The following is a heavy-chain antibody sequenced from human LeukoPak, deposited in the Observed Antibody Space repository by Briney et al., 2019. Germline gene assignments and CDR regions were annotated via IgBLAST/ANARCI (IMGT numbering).Heavy chain of an antibody. V-gene: IGHV4-4*07. D-gene: IGHD3-3*01. CDR2: IYSSGII. CDR1: GGSNSSYY. CDR3: ARDTGKSGYPDY. Sequence: SETLSLTCTVSGGSNSSYYWSWIRQPAGKAPEWIGRIYSSGIINYNPSLKSRVTMSLDNSKNQLSLKLSYVTAADTAVYYCARDTGKSGYPDYWGQGTLVTVSS. J-gene: IGHJ4*02.